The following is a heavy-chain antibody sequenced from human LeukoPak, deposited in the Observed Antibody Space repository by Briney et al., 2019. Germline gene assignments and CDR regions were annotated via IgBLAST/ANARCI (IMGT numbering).Heavy chain of an antibody. CDR3: ARLLHDYVWGSYLDY. J-gene: IGHJ4*02. V-gene: IGHV4-59*01. D-gene: IGHD3-16*01. CDR1: GGSISSYY. CDR2: IFYTGDT. Sequence: PSETLSLTCTVSGGSISSYYWTWIRQPPGKGLEWIGYIFYTGDTNYNPSLKSRVTLSLDTSKNQFSLKLNSVTAADTAVYYCARLLHDYVWGSYLDYWGQGALVTVSS.